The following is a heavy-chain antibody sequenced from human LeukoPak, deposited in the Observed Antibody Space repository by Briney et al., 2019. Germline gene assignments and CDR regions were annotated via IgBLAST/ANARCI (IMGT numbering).Heavy chain of an antibody. J-gene: IGHJ4*02. CDR2: ISGNGYST. Sequence: PGGSLRLSCAASGFTFSSDDMNWVRQAPGKGLEWVSGISGNGYSTWYADSVKGRYTISRDNSKNTLSLQMNSLRAEDTAVYYCARDFWVDYVPDYWGQGTLVTVSS. V-gene: IGHV3-23*01. CDR1: GFTFSSDD. CDR3: ARDFWVDYVPDY. D-gene: IGHD4-17*01.